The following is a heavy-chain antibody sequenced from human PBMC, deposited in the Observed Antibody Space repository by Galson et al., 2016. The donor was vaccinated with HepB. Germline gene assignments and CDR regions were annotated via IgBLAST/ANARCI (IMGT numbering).Heavy chain of an antibody. Sequence: ETLSLTCTVSGASIGSGSYYWSWVRQSPKGLEWIGDIYYTGTTKYKPSLKSRVTISVDTSKNQLYLRLTSVTAADTAVYYCTRMDPALSSGFDNWGQGTLVSVSS. J-gene: IGHJ4*02. D-gene: IGHD3-22*01. CDR2: IYYTGTT. CDR1: GASIGSGSYY. V-gene: IGHV4-61*01. CDR3: TRMDPALSSGFDN.